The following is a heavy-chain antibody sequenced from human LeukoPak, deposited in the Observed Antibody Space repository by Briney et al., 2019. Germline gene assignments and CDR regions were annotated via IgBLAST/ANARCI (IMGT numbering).Heavy chain of an antibody. CDR1: GGSISSYY. CDR2: IYTSGST. D-gene: IGHD5-18*01. CDR3: ARGRGYMSHYYYYYMDV. V-gene: IGHV4-4*07. Sequence: SETLSLTCTVSGGSISSYYWSWIRQPAGKGLEWIGRIYTSGSTNYNPSLKSRVTMSVDTSKNQFSLKLSSVTAADTAVYYCARGRGYMSHYYYYYMDVWGKGTTVTISS. J-gene: IGHJ6*03.